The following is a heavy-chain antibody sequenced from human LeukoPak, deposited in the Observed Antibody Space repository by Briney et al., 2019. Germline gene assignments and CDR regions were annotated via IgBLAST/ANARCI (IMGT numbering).Heavy chain of an antibody. CDR2: IYHSGST. Sequence: PSETLSLTCTASGGSIRSSYYYWGWIRQPPGKGLEWIGSIYHSGSTNYNPSLKSRVTISVDKSKNQFSLKLSSVTAADTAVYYCARNSPSGWSYDYWGQGTLVTVSS. CDR3: ARNSPSGWSYDY. CDR1: GGSIRSSYYY. D-gene: IGHD6-19*01. J-gene: IGHJ4*02. V-gene: IGHV4-39*07.